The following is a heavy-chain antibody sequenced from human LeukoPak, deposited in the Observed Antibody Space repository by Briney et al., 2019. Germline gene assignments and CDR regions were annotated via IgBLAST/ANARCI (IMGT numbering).Heavy chain of an antibody. Sequence: GESLRLSCAASGFTFSSYSMNWVRQAPGKGLEWVSAMSGGGGSTNYADSVKGRFTISRDNSKNTLYLQMSSLRAGDTAVYYCAKVIGSGSYYAFDYWGQGTLVTVSS. CDR3: AKVIGSGSYYAFDY. D-gene: IGHD3-10*01. CDR1: GFTFSSYS. CDR2: MSGGGGST. V-gene: IGHV3-23*01. J-gene: IGHJ4*02.